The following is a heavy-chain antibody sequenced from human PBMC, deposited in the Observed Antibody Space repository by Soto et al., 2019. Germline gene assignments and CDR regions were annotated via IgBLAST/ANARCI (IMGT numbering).Heavy chain of an antibody. J-gene: IGHJ3*02. Sequence: QVQLVESGGGVVQPGRSLRLSCAASGFTFSSYAMHWVRQAPGKGLEWVAVISYDGSNKYYADSVKGRFTISRDNSKNTVYLKMNSLRAEDTAVYSCARDIASPILLGAFDIWGQGTMVTVSS. CDR2: ISYDGSNK. CDR3: ARDIASPILLGAFDI. CDR1: GFTFSSYA. V-gene: IGHV3-30-3*01. D-gene: IGHD3-9*01.